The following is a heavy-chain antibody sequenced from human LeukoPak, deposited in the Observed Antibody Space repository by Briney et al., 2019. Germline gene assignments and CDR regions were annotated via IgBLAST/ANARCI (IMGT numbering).Heavy chain of an antibody. J-gene: IGHJ4*02. Sequence: PSETLSLTCTVSGGSISSYYWSWIRQPPGKGLEWIGYIYYSGSTNYNPSLKSRVTISVDTSKNQFSLKLSSVTAADTAVYYCARERVRSGYYTFDYWGQGTLVTVSS. V-gene: IGHV4-59*01. CDR2: IYYSGST. CDR3: ARERVRSGYYTFDY. D-gene: IGHD3-3*01. CDR1: GGSISSYY.